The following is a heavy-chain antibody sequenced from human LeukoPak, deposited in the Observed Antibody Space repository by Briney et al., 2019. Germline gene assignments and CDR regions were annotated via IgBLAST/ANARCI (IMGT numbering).Heavy chain of an antibody. J-gene: IGHJ6*04. V-gene: IGHV1-18*01. Sequence: GWISAYNGNTNYAQKLQGRVTMTPGTSTSTAYMELRSLRSDDTAVYYCARDGKDYYGMDVWGKGTTVTVSS. CDR3: ARDGKDYYGMDV. CDR2: ISAYNGNT.